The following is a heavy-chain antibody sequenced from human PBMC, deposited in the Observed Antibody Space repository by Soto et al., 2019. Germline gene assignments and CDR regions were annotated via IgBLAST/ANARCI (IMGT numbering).Heavy chain of an antibody. V-gene: IGHV1-2*02. CDR3: VRGLKWRDLDY. D-gene: IGHD2-15*01. CDR2: INPSSGET. Sequence: ASVKVSCKASGYTFIDYFIQGVRQAPAQGLEWMGWINPSSGETTYAQKFQGRVTMTRDTSISTAYMDLITLRSDDTAIYYCVRGLKWRDLDYGGQETEVTVPS. CDR1: GYTFIDYF. J-gene: IGHJ4*02.